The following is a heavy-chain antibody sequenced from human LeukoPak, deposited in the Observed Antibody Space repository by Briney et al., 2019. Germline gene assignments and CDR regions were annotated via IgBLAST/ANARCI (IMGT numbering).Heavy chain of an antibody. CDR1: GGSFSGYY. CDR2: INHRGSA. Sequence: PSETLSLTCAVYGGSFSGYYWNWIRQSPGKGLEWIGEINHRGSAHYNQSLKSRVTISLDTSNNQFSLKVTSVTAADTAVYYCAGNNVSGRFGEFYYYMDVWGKGTTVIVSS. D-gene: IGHD3-10*01. V-gene: IGHV4-34*01. J-gene: IGHJ6*03. CDR3: AGNNVSGRFGEFYYYMDV.